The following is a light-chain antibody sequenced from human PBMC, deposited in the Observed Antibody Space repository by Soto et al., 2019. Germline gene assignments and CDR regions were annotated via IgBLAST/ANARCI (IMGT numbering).Light chain of an antibody. J-gene: IGKJ1*01. CDR1: QSVSNSY. CDR3: QQYGSTPGT. V-gene: IGKV3-20*01. CDR2: GAS. Sequence: EIVWTQSTGTLSLSPGERATISCRASQSVSNSYLAWYQQKPGQAPRLLIYGASSRATSIPDRFSGSGSGTEFTLTISRLEPEDVAAYYCQQYGSTPGTFGQGTKVEIK.